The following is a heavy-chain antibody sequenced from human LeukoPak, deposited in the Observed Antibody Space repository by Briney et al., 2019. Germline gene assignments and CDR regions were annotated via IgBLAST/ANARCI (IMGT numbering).Heavy chain of an antibody. V-gene: IGHV1-46*01. J-gene: IGHJ6*03. Sequence: GASVKVFCKASGYTFTSYYMHWVRQAPGQGLEWMGIINPSGGSTSYAQKFQGRVTMTRDTSTSTVYMELSSLRSEDTAVYYCARERSSGWGYYYMDVWGKGTTVTVSS. CDR3: ARERSSGWGYYYMDV. CDR2: INPSGGST. D-gene: IGHD6-19*01. CDR1: GYTFTSYY.